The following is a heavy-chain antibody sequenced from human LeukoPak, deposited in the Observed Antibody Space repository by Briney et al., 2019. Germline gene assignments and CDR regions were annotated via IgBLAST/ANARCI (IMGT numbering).Heavy chain of an antibody. Sequence: GGSLRLSCAASGFTFSSYAMHWVRQAPGKGLEWVAVISYDGSNKYYADSVKGRFTISRDNSKNTLYLQMNSLRAEDTAVYYCARVDLLHDYSNYVDYWGQGTLVTVSS. CDR2: ISYDGSNK. V-gene: IGHV3-30-3*01. D-gene: IGHD4-11*01. J-gene: IGHJ4*02. CDR3: ARVDLLHDYSNYVDY. CDR1: GFTFSSYA.